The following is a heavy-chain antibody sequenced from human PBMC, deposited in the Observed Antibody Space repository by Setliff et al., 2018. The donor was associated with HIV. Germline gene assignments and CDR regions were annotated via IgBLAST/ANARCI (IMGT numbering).Heavy chain of an antibody. D-gene: IGHD2-2*01. Sequence: PGGSLRLSCAASGFSFSNSAMHWVRQASGKGLEWVGRIRTKANSYATAYGAAVKGRFTISRDDSKNTAYLQMNSLKTEDTAVYYCTKVGYCSSASCYASDSWGQGTLVTV. CDR3: TKVGYCSSASCYASDS. V-gene: IGHV3-73*01. J-gene: IGHJ4*02. CDR1: GFSFSNSA. CDR2: IRTKANSYAT.